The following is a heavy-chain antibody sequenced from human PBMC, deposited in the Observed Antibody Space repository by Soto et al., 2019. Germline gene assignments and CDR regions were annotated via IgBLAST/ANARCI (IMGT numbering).Heavy chain of an antibody. D-gene: IGHD1-7*01. CDR2: MSGSSSTT. J-gene: IGHJ4*02. CDR3: AKNQERELPRVIDC. CDR1: GLTFSNYA. Sequence: PGGSLRLSCATSGLTFSNYAMSWVRQAPGGGLEWVSSMSGSSSTTYYADSVRGRFTISRDRSKNTLYLQMSSLRAEDTALYYCAKNQERELPRVIDCWAQGTLDTVSS. V-gene: IGHV3-23*01.